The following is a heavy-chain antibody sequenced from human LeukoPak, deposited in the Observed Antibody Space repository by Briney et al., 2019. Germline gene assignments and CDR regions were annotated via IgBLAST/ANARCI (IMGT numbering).Heavy chain of an antibody. Sequence: PGGSLRLSCEASGFTFGSHAMYWVRQAPGKGLEWVSTVSGSGGSTYYADSVKGRFTISRDNSNNTLYLEMNSLRAEDTAVYYCAKGAASRGYTYVANWGQGTLVTVSS. J-gene: IGHJ4*02. CDR2: VSGSGGST. CDR1: GFTFGSHA. CDR3: AKGAASRGYTYVAN. V-gene: IGHV3-23*01. D-gene: IGHD5-18*01.